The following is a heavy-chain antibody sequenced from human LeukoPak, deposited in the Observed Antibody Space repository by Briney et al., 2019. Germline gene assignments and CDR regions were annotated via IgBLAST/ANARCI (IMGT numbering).Heavy chain of an antibody. CDR1: GGSFSGYY. Sequence: PSETLSLTCAVYGGSFSGYYWSWIRQPPGKGLEWIGEINHSGSTNYNPSLKSRVTISVDTSKNQFSLKLSSVTAADSAVYYCARFYYYYGSPSIDAFDIWGQGTMVTVSS. V-gene: IGHV4-34*01. D-gene: IGHD3-10*01. CDR2: INHSGST. J-gene: IGHJ3*02. CDR3: ARFYYYYGSPSIDAFDI.